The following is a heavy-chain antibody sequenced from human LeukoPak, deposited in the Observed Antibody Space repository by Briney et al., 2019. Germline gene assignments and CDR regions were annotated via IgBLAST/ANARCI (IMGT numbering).Heavy chain of an antibody. CDR1: GYSFTSYW. CDR2: IYPGDSDT. CDR3: ARHTHGSYGQNGYYMDV. Sequence: GESLKISCKGSGYSFTSYWIGWVRQMPGKGLEWMGIIYPGDSDTRYSPSFQGQVTISADKSISTAYLQWSSLKASDTAMYYCARHTHGSYGQNGYYMDVWGKGTTVTVSS. D-gene: IGHD1-26*01. J-gene: IGHJ6*03. V-gene: IGHV5-51*01.